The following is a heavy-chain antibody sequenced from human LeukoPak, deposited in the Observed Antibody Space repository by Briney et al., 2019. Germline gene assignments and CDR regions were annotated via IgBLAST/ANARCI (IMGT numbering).Heavy chain of an antibody. CDR2: ISGSGGST. J-gene: IGHJ6*04. CDR3: AKDDRGYSGYSPVGV. CDR1: GFTFSSYA. Sequence: PGGSLRLSCAASGFTFSSYAMSWVRQAPGKGLEWVSAISGSGGSTYYADSVKGRFTISRDNSKNTLYRQMNSLRAEDTAVYYCAKDDRGYSGYSPVGVWGKGTTVTVSS. D-gene: IGHD5-12*01. V-gene: IGHV3-23*01.